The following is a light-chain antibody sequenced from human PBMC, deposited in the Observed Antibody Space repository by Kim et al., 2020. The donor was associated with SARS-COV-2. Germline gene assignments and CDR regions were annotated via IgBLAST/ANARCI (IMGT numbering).Light chain of an antibody. CDR2: DVI. J-gene: IGLJ1*01. Sequence: QQIPTSCTGTSSDIGNYNYVSWFQQHPGKTPRVLIYDVINRPSGVPNRFSASKSGNTASLTISGLQAEDEADYYCNSYTTSSTWVFGTGTKVTVL. CDR3: NSYTTSSTWV. CDR1: SSDIGNYNY. V-gene: IGLV2-14*03.